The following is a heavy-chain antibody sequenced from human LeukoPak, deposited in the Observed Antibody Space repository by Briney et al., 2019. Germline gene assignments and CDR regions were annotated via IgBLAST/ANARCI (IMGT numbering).Heavy chain of an antibody. V-gene: IGHV4-4*07. D-gene: IGHD1-14*01. CDR1: GGSISSYS. CDR3: ARDFVIPEDAFDI. J-gene: IGHJ3*02. CDR2: IYTSGST. Sequence: SETLSLTCTVSGGSISSYSWSWIRQPAGKGLEWIGRIYTSGSTNYNPSLKSRVTMSVDTSKNQFSLKLSSVTAADTAVYYCARDFVIPEDAFDIWGQGTRVTVSS.